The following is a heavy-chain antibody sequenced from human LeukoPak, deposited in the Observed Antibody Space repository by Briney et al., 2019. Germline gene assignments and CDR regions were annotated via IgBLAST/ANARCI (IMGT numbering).Heavy chain of an antibody. CDR3: ARFEATVDTFDI. D-gene: IGHD4-11*01. J-gene: IGHJ3*02. V-gene: IGHV3-21*01. CDR2: ISRTGDYI. Sequence: GGSLRLSCAASGFSFSNYAMNWVRQAPGKGLEWVSSISRTGDYIYHADSVKGRFTISRDNAKNSLCLQMNSLRAEDTAVYYCARFEATVDTFDIGGQGTMVTVFS. CDR1: GFSFSNYA.